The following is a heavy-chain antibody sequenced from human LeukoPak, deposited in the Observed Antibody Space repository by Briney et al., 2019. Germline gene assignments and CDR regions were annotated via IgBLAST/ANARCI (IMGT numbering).Heavy chain of an antibody. CDR2: INPKNGGT. V-gene: IGHV1-2*02. J-gene: IGHJ4*02. CDR3: ARDPAQTYYYDP. Sequence: ASVKVSCKASGYTFTGYYMHWVRQAPGQGLEWMGWINPKNGGTKYAQKFQGRVTMTRDTPISTVYMELSRLTSDDTAVYSCARDPAQTYYYDPWGQGTLVTVSS. CDR1: GYTFTGYY. D-gene: IGHD3-22*01.